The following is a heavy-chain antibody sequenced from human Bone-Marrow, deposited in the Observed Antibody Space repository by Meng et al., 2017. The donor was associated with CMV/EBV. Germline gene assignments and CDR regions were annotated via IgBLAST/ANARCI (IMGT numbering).Heavy chain of an antibody. V-gene: IGHV3-30*04. CDR1: GFTFSSYA. D-gene: IGHD6-19*01. J-gene: IGHJ6*02. CDR3: ARVSPPSGYSSGWYSNYYYYGMDV. Sequence: GGSLRLSCAASGFTFSSYAMHWVRQAPGKGLEWVAVISYDGSNKYYADSVKGRFTISRDNSKNTLYLQMTSLRAEDTAVYYVARVSPPSGYSSGWYSNYYYYGMDVWGQGTTVTASS. CDR2: ISYDGSNK.